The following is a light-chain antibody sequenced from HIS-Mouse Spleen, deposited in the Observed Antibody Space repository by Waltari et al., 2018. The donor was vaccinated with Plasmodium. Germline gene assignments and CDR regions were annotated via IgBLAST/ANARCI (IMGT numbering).Light chain of an antibody. J-gene: IGLJ2*01. CDR1: RRDVGGYHY. CDR3: SSYAGSNNVV. V-gene: IGLV2-8*01. Sequence: QSALTQPPSASGSPGTSVTISCHGTRRDVGGYHYVPWYQPHPGKAPTLMIDEIITRPSGVPDRFSGSKSGNTASLTVSGLQAEDEADYYCSSYAGSNNVVFGGGTKLTVL. CDR2: EII.